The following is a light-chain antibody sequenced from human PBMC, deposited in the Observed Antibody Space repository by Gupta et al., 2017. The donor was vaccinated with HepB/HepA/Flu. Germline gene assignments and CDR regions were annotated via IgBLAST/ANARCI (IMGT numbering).Light chain of an antibody. CDR1: SSDVGGYTA. CDR3: CSFADSDTLYV. V-gene: IGLV2-11*01. CDR2: DVS. J-gene: IGLJ1*01. Sequence: QSALTQPASVAGSPGQSITISCTGSSSDVGGYTAVSWYQQHPGKAPKLMIFDVSKRPSGVPDRFSASKSGNTASLTISGLQAEDEADYYCCSFADSDTLYVFGTGTKVTVL.